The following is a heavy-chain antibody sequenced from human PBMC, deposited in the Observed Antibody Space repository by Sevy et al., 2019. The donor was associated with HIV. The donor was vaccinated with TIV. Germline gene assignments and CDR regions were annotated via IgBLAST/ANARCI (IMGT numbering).Heavy chain of an antibody. CDR2: MSFDGSNK. Sequence: GGSLRLSCAVSGFTVSRYDMHWVRQAPGKGLEWVAVMSFDGSNKYYADSVKGRFTICRDNSKKTLYQQMNSLRAEDTAVYYCAKDEERPPSRPHYYYGMDVWGQGTTVTVSS. J-gene: IGHJ6*02. V-gene: IGHV3-30*18. CDR3: AKDEERPPSRPHYYYGMDV. CDR1: GFTVSRYD.